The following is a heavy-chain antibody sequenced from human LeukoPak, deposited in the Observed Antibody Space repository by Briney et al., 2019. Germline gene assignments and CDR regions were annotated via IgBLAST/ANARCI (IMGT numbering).Heavy chain of an antibody. V-gene: IGHV1-2*02. CDR3: ARVCGGDCYSVFDP. Sequence: ASVKLSCKSSGYTFTGYYMHWVRQAPGQGLEWVGWVNPNNGDTKFAQRFQGRVTMTRDTSISTAYMELSSLRSDDTAVYYCARVCGGDCYSVFDPWGQGTLVTVSS. CDR2: VNPNNGDT. CDR1: GYTFTGYY. J-gene: IGHJ5*02. D-gene: IGHD2-21*02.